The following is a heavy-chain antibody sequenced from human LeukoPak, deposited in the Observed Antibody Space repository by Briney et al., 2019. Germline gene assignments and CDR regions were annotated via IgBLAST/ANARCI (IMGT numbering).Heavy chain of an antibody. CDR3: AKDTDLEWLLSAFDY. Sequence: GESLRLSCAASGFTFSTYSMNWLRLAPGKGLEWVSSISPDSNYKYYVDSVKGRFTISRDNAKSSLYLQMNSLRAEDTAVYYCAKDTDLEWLLSAFDYWGQGTLVTVSS. J-gene: IGHJ4*02. CDR2: ISPDSNYK. D-gene: IGHD3-3*01. V-gene: IGHV3-21*04. CDR1: GFTFSTYS.